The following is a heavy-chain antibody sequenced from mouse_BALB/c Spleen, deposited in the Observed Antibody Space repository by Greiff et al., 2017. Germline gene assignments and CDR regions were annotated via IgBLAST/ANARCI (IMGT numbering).Heavy chain of an antibody. J-gene: IGHJ4*01. CDR2: IDPANGNT. CDR3: ARGDGYYYYAMDY. D-gene: IGHD1-2*01. Sequence: EVQRVESGAELVKPGASVKLSCTASGFNIKDTYMHWVKQRPEQGLEWIGRIDPANGNTKYDPKFQGKATITADTSSNTAYLQLSSLTSEDTAVYYCARGDGYYYYAMDYWGQGTSVTVSS. CDR1: GFNIKDTY. V-gene: IGHV14-3*02.